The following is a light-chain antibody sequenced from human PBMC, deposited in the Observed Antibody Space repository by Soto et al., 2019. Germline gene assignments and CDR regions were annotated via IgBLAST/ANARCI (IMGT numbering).Light chain of an antibody. CDR3: QQYDSSPFT. CDR2: GAS. V-gene: IGKV3-20*01. J-gene: IGKJ3*01. Sequence: IVLTQSPGTLSLSPGERATLSCRASQSVSSSYLAWYQQKPGQAPRLLIYGASSRATGIPDRFSGSGSGTDFALTISRREPEDFAVYYCQQYDSSPFTFGPGTKVDIK. CDR1: QSVSSSY.